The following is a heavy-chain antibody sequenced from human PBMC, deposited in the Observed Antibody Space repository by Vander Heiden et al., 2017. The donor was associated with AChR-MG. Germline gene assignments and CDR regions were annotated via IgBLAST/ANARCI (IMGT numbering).Heavy chain of an antibody. CDR2: IYSGGST. D-gene: IGHD2-2*01. V-gene: IGHV3-53*01. CDR3: AREGYCSSTSCSRGNWFDP. J-gene: IGHJ5*02. Sequence: EVQLVESGGGLIQPGGSLRLSCAASGFTVSSNYMSWVRQAPGKGLEWVSVIYSGGSTYYADSVKGRFTISRDNSKNTLYLQMNSLRAEDTAVYYCAREGYCSSTSCSRGNWFDPWGQGTLVTVSS. CDR1: GFTVSSNY.